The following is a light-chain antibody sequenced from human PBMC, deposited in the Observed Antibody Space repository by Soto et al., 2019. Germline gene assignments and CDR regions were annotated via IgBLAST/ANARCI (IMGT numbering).Light chain of an antibody. Sequence: EIVLTQSPVTLSLSPGERATISCRASQSVSSYLAWYQQKPGLAPRLLIYDASNRATGIPARFSGSGSGTDFTLTISSLEPEDFAVYYCQQRSDWPRTFGQGTKVEIK. CDR3: QQRSDWPRT. CDR1: QSVSSY. V-gene: IGKV3-11*01. CDR2: DAS. J-gene: IGKJ1*01.